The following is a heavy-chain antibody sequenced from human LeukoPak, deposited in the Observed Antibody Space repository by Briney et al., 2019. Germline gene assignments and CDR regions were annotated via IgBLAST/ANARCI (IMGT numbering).Heavy chain of an antibody. Sequence: SETLSLTCTVSGGSISSYYWGWIRQPPGKGLEWIGYIYYSGSTNYNPSLKSRVTISVDTSKNQFSLKLSSVTAADTAVYYCARGGITMVRGVIITPAFDYWGQGTLVTVSS. CDR3: ARGGITMVRGVIITPAFDY. CDR2: IYYSGST. CDR1: GGSISSYY. J-gene: IGHJ4*02. V-gene: IGHV4-59*01. D-gene: IGHD3-10*01.